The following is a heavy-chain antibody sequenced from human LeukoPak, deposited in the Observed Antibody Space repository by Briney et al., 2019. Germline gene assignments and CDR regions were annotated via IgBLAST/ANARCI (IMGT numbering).Heavy chain of an antibody. V-gene: IGHV4-34*01. CDR2: INHSGST. D-gene: IGHD4-17*01. J-gene: IGHJ4*02. CDR1: GGSFSGYY. CDR3: TSALDYARWYFDY. Sequence: SETLSLTCTVYGGSFSGYYWSWIRQPPGKGLEWIGEINHSGSTNYNPSLKSGVTVSVDTSKNQSPLKLSSVTAADTAVYYSTSALDYARWYFDYWGQGTLGTVS.